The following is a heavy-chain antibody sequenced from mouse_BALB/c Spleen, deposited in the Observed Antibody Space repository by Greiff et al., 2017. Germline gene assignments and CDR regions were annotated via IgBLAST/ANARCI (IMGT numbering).Heavy chain of an antibody. CDR2: IWAGGST. CDR3: AKYGNYGEYFDY. J-gene: IGHJ2*01. CDR1: GFSLTSYG. Sequence: VKLVESGPGLVAPSQSLSITCTVSGFSLTSYGVHWVRQPPGKGLEWLGVIWAGGSTNYNSALMSRLSISKDNSKSQVFLKMNSLQTDDTAMYYCAKYGNYGEYFDYWGQGTTLTVSS. D-gene: IGHD2-10*02. V-gene: IGHV2-9*02.